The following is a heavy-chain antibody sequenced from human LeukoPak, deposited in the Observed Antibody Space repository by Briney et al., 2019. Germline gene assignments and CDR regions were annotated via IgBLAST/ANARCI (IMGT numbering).Heavy chain of an antibody. D-gene: IGHD3-10*01. CDR2: INHSGST. J-gene: IGHJ4*02. V-gene: IGHV4-39*07. CDR1: GGSISSSSYY. CDR3: ARGLRVRGVIFFDY. Sequence: SETLSLTCTVSGGSISSSSYYWGWIRQPPGKGLEWIGEINHSGSTNYNPSLKSRVTISVDTSKNQFSLKLSSVTAADTAVYYCARGLRVRGVIFFDYWGQGTLVTVSS.